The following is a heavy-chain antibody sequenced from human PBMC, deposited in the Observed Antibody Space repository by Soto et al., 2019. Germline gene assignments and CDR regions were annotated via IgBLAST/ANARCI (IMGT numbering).Heavy chain of an antibody. CDR2: IANDVSDQ. CDR3: TRSLGGSSYFVSDH. J-gene: IGHJ4*02. Sequence: QVQLVESGGGVVQPGRSLRLSCAASGFTFSGYGMQWDRQAPGKGLEWVAVIANDVSDQFYEDSVKGRFIISRDNSKNMLYLEMNSLSAEDTAMYYCTRSLGGSSYFVSDHWGQGTLVTVSS. V-gene: IGHV3-30*03. D-gene: IGHD2-15*01. CDR1: GFTFSGYG.